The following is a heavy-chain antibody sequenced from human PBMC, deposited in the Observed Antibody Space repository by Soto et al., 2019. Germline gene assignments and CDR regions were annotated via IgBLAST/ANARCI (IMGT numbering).Heavy chain of an antibody. CDR1: GGSISSSSYY. V-gene: IGHV4-39*01. J-gene: IGHJ5*02. CDR3: ARQVTVTTFGVPEQRDWFDP. CDR2: IYYSGST. Sequence: PSETLSLTCTVSGGSISSSSYYWGWIRQPPGKGLEWIGSIYYSGSTYYNPSLKSRVTISVDTSKNQFSLKLSSVTAADTAVYYCARQVTVTTFGVPEQRDWFDPWGQGTLVTVSS. D-gene: IGHD4-17*01.